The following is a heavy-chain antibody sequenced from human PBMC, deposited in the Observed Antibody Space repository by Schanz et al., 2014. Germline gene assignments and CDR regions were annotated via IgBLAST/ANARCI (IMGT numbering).Heavy chain of an antibody. CDR2: IGSAGANT. V-gene: IGHV3-23*01. D-gene: IGHD3-10*01. CDR3: SRGGGMDV. J-gene: IGHJ6*02. Sequence: EVQLLESGGGLVQPGGSLRLSCAASGFTFMDYAMNWVRQAPGKGLEWVSTIGSAGANTYYADSVKGRFTISRDNSKNTLHLQMNSLRAEDTAIYYCSRGGGMDVWGQGTTVTVSS. CDR1: GFTFMDYA.